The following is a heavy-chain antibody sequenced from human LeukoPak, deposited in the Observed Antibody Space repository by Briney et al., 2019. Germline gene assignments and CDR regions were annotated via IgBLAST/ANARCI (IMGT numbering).Heavy chain of an antibody. CDR1: GHTFSGYS. CDR3: ASATGVEVAGTTYYYFYYMNV. Sequence: ASVKVSCKASGHTFSGYSIQWVRQAPGQGLEWMGWINPDSGGTNYAQNFQGRVTLTRDTSNSTAYMESSRLRSDDTAVYYCASATGVEVAGTTYYYFYYMNVWGEGTTVTVSS. CDR2: INPDSGGT. J-gene: IGHJ6*03. D-gene: IGHD6-19*01. V-gene: IGHV1-2*02.